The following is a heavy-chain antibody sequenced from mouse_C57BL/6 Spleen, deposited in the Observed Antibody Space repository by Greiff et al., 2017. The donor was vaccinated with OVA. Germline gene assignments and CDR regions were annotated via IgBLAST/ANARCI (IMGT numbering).Heavy chain of an antibody. J-gene: IGHJ2*01. Sequence: EVHLVESGGDLVKPGGSLKLSCAASGFTFSSYGMSWVRQTPDKRLAWVATISSGGSYTYYPDSVQGRFTISRDNAKNTLYLQMSSLKSEDTAMYYCARRNPKVYFDYWGQGTTLTVSS. CDR3: ARRNPKVYFDY. V-gene: IGHV5-6*01. CDR2: ISSGGSYT. CDR1: GFTFSSYG. D-gene: IGHD1-3*01.